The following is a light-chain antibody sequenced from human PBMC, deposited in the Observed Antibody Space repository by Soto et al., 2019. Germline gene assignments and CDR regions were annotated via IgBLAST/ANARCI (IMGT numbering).Light chain of an antibody. CDR3: QQYGSSPPYT. CDR2: GSS. Sequence: EVVLTQSPGTLSLSPGERATLSCRASQSVGNNYFAWYQQKPGQAPRLLIFGSSDRATGIPDRFSGSGSGTYFTLTISRLEPEDFAVYYCQQYGSSPPYTFGQGTKLEIK. CDR1: QSVGNNY. V-gene: IGKV3-20*01. J-gene: IGKJ2*01.